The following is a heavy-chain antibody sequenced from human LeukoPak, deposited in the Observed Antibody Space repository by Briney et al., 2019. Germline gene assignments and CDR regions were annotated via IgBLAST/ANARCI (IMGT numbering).Heavy chain of an antibody. CDR3: AAEHDGFDI. CDR2: IRGDGGDT. CDR1: RFSFSNSW. V-gene: IGHV3-74*01. Sequence: GGSLRLSCAASRFSFSNSWMHWVRQTPGKGLVWVSSIRGDGGDTTYTDSVKGRFTISRDNAKNTLYLQMNSLRADDTAVYYCAAEHDGFDIWGQGTMVTVSS. J-gene: IGHJ3*02.